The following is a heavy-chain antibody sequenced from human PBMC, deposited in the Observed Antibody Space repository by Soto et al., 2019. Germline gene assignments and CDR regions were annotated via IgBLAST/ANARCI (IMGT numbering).Heavy chain of an antibody. CDR1: GYTFTSYA. CDR2: INAGNGNT. J-gene: IGHJ4*02. Sequence: ASVKVSCKASGYTFTSYAMHWVRQAPGQRLEWMGWINAGNGNTKYSRKFQGRVTITRDTSASTAYMELSSLRSEDTAVYYCARDYTSSYNYDSTNYGYFDFWGLGTLVTVSS. V-gene: IGHV1-3*01. CDR3: ARDYTSSYNYDSTNYGYFDF. D-gene: IGHD3-22*01.